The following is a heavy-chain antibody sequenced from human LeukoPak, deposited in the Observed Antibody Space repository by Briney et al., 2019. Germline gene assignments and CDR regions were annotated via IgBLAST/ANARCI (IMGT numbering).Heavy chain of an antibody. Sequence: PGGSLRLSCAASGFTFSSYDMHWVRQATGRGLEWVSAIGTAGDTYYPGSVKGRFTISRENAKNSLYLQMNSLRAGDTAVYYCARALVGTGLDYWGQGTLVTVSS. CDR3: ARALVGTGLDY. CDR1: GFTFSSYD. J-gene: IGHJ4*02. V-gene: IGHV3-13*01. CDR2: IGTAGDT. D-gene: IGHD3/OR15-3a*01.